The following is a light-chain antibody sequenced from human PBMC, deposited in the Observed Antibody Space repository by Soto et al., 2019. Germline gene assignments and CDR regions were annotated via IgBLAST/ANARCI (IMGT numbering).Light chain of an antibody. Sequence: DIVMTQSPDSLAVSLGERATINCKSSQSVLYSSSNKNYLAWYQQKPGQPPKLLIYWASTRESGIPDRFSGSGSGTDFTLTISSLQAEDVAVYYCQQYYNIPRTFGQGTRLEIK. CDR3: QQYYNIPRT. J-gene: IGKJ5*01. V-gene: IGKV4-1*01. CDR1: QSVLYSSSNKNY. CDR2: WAS.